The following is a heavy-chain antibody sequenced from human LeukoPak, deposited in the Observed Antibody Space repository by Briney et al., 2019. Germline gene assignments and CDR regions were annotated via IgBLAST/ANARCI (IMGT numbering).Heavy chain of an antibody. CDR1: RFIFSTYW. CDR3: ARADWDTAMIDY. CDR2: INSDGSRT. Sequence: GGSLRLSCAASRFIFSTYWMHWVRQAPGRGLVWVSRINSDGSRTNYADSVKGRFTISRDNAKNTLYLQMNSLRAEDTAVYYCARADWDTAMIDYWGQGTLVTVSS. D-gene: IGHD5-18*01. J-gene: IGHJ4*02. V-gene: IGHV3-74*01.